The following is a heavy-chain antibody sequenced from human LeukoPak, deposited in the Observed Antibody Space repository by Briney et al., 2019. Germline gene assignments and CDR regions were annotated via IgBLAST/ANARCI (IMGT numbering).Heavy chain of an antibody. V-gene: IGHV3-23*01. D-gene: IGHD5-12*01. CDR3: AKYNRYGGYNFYFDH. CDR2: VTSDFNT. CDR1: GFTLSSHA. J-gene: IGHJ4*02. Sequence: GGSLRLSCAASGFTLSSHAMSWVRQAPGKGLEWVSVVTSDFNTYYADSLKGRFTISRDNSKNTVYLHMNSLRAEDTALYYCAKYNRYGGYNFYFDHWGQGTLVTVSS.